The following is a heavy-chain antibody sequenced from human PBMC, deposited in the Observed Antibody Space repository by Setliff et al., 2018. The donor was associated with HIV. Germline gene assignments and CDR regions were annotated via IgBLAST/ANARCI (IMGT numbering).Heavy chain of an antibody. Sequence: PSETLSLTCTVSGGSISSSNYYWGWIRQPPGKGLEWIGSIYYSGSTYYNPSLKSRVTISVDTSKNQFSLKLSSVTAADTAVYYCARDSPGPQYYYYGMDVWGQGTTVTVSS. J-gene: IGHJ6*02. CDR2: IYYSGST. CDR3: ARDSPGPQYYYYGMDV. V-gene: IGHV4-39*07. CDR1: GGSISSSNYY.